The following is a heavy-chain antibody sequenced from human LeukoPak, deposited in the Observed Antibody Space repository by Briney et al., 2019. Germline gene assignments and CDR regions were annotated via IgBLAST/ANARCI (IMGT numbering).Heavy chain of an antibody. V-gene: IGHV3-74*01. D-gene: IGHD6-19*01. Sequence: PGGSLRLSCAASGFTFSIYWMHWVRQAPGKGPVWVSRISSDGTSTSYADSVKGRFTISRDNAENTLYLQMNSLRAEDTAVYYCASRVQSGWSFDYWGQGNLVTVSS. J-gene: IGHJ4*02. CDR1: GFTFSIYW. CDR2: ISSDGTST. CDR3: ASRVQSGWSFDY.